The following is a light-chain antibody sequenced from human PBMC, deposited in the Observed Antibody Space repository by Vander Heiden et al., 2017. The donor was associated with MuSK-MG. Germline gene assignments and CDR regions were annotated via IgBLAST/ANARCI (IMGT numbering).Light chain of an antibody. CDR1: PSLLHSNGYHY. CDR3: MQTLQSPLT. Sequence: IVMTQAPLSLPVTPGEPASLSCRARPSLLHSNGYHYLDWYVQKPCQSPQLLIHLASDRAPGVPDRFRGSGSGTDFTLRISRVEVEDVGVYYCMQTLQSPLTFGGGTKVEIK. CDR2: LAS. J-gene: IGKJ4*01. V-gene: IGKV2-28*01.